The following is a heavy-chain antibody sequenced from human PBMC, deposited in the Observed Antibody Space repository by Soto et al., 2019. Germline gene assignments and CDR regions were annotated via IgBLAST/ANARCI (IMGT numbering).Heavy chain of an antibody. J-gene: IGHJ4*02. Sequence: AGSLRLSCVGSGFTVSNYAIHWVRQAPGKGLELVAIISYDGSNKYYTESVRGRFTVSRDNPKNTVYLQMSTLRPEDTAVYYCARDLSRGITMIALEIHYWGQGTRVTVSS. V-gene: IGHV3-30*04. D-gene: IGHD3-22*01. CDR3: ARDLSRGITMIALEIHY. CDR2: ISYDGSNK. CDR1: GFTVSNYA.